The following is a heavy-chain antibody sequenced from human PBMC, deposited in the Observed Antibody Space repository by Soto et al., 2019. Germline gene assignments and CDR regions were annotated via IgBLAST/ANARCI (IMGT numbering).Heavy chain of an antibody. CDR1: GFTFDDYG. J-gene: IGHJ4*02. CDR3: FGGAEH. CDR2: ISWNSGSI. Sequence: GGSLRLSCAASGFTFDDYGMHWVRQAPGKGLEWVSDISWNSGSISYVDSVKGRFTISRDNAKNSLSLQMNSLRADDAAVYYCFGGAEHWGLGTRVTVAS. D-gene: IGHD2-15*01. V-gene: IGHV3-9*01.